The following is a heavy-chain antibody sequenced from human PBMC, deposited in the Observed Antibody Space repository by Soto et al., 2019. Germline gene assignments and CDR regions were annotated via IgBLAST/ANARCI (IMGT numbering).Heavy chain of an antibody. CDR1: GYSFNSNW. J-gene: IGHJ4*02. CDR2: IYPGDSDT. V-gene: IGHV5-51*01. Sequence: EVQLVQSGAEVKKPGESLKISCKGSGYSFNSNWIAWVRQMPGKGLEWMGIIYPGDSDTRYSPSFEGHVTISADKSITTAYLQWSSLKAADTAIYYCARNILVRGVLYDYFDFWGQGTLVTVSS. D-gene: IGHD3-10*01. CDR3: ARNILVRGVLYDYFDF.